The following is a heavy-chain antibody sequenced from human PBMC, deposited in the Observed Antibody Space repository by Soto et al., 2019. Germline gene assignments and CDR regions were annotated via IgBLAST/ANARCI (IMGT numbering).Heavy chain of an antibody. CDR2: IYYSGST. J-gene: IGHJ6*02. CDR3: ARDQDYTTGTRYYYGMDV. CDR1: GGSISSGGYS. Sequence: SETLSLTCAVSGGSISSGGYSWSWIRQPPGKGLEWIGYIYYSGSTYYNPSLKSRVTISVDTSKNQFSLKLSSVTAADTAVYNCARDQDYTTGTRYYYGMDVWGQGTTVTVSS. V-gene: IGHV4-30-2*05. D-gene: IGHD1-1*01.